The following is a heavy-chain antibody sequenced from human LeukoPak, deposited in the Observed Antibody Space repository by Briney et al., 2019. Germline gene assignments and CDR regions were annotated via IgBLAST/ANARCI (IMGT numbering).Heavy chain of an antibody. CDR1: GFTFSTYS. V-gene: IGHV3-21*01. J-gene: IGHJ1*01. D-gene: IGHD4-17*01. CDR3: ARDMTTATTCYLQH. Sequence: PGGSLSLSSAASGFTFSTYSMNWVRQAPGKGLEWVSSISSSSNYIYYADSVKGRFSISRDDAKNSLFLQMNGLRAEDTAVYYCARDMTTATTCYLQHWGQGTLVTVSS. CDR2: ISSSSNYI.